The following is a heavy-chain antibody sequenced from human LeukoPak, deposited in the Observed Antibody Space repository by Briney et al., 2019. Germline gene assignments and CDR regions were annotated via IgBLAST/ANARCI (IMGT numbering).Heavy chain of an antibody. J-gene: IGHJ3*02. CDR1: GFTFSSYS. V-gene: IGHV3-21*01. CDR2: ISSSSSYI. D-gene: IGHD3-22*01. Sequence: KSGGSLRLSCAASGFTFSSYSMNWVRQAPGKGLEWVSSISSSSSYIYYADSVKGRFTISRDNAKNSLYLQMNSLRAEDTAVYYCARVDYYDSSGYYYDAFDIWGQGTMVTVSS. CDR3: ARVDYYDSSGYYYDAFDI.